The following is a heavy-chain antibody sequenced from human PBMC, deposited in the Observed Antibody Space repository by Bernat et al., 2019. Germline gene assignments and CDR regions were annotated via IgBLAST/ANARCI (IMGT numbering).Heavy chain of an antibody. CDR1: GFTFSSYW. CDR3: VRDSGAGRQDFDY. D-gene: IGHD6-19*01. V-gene: IGHV3-74*01. Sequence: EVQLVESGGGLVRPGGSLRLSCAASGFTFSSYWMHWVRQAPGKGLVWVSRINLDGSSTSYADSGKGRFTISRDNAKNTLYLQMNSLRAEDTAVYYCVRDSGAGRQDFDYWGQGTLVTVSS. J-gene: IGHJ4*02. CDR2: INLDGSST.